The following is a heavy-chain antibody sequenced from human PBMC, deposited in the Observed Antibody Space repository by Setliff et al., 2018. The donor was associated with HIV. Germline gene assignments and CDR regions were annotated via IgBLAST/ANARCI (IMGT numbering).Heavy chain of an antibody. CDR2: VFYSGST. CDR3: ARHRSYGDYDPNWFDP. D-gene: IGHD4-17*01. J-gene: IGHJ5*02. CDR1: GGSISSASYF. Sequence: PSETLSLTCTVSGGSISSASYFWGWIRQSPGRGLEWIGSVFYSGSTYYNPSLRSRITISVGMSKNQFSLKLNSVTAADTAIYYCARHRSYGDYDPNWFDPWGRGTLVTVSS. V-gene: IGHV4-39*01.